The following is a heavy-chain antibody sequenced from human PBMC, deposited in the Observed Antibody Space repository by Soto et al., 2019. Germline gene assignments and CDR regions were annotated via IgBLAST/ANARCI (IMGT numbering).Heavy chain of an antibody. CDR3: AREKIPALFDY. J-gene: IGHJ4*02. CDR2: INHSGST. V-gene: IGHV4-34*01. CDR1: GGSFSGYY. Sequence: QVQLQQWGAGLLKPSETLSLTCAVYGGSFSGYYWTWIRQPPGTGLEWIGEINHSGSTNYNPSLKGRAPISVTTSKNHFPLKLTFVPAADRAVYSWAREKIPALFDYGGKGPLVPVS. D-gene: IGHD2-21*01.